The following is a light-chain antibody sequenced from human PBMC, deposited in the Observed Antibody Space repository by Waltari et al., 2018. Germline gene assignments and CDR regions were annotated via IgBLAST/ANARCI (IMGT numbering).Light chain of an antibody. CDR1: QGVSSVY. CDR2: DIS. Sequence: EIVLTQSPATLSLSPGERATLSCGASQGVSSVYLAWYQQKPGLAPSLLIYDISNRAPGSPDRFSGSGSGTDFTLTISRLEPEDFAVYYCQQYSGSPITFGQGTRLEI. V-gene: IGKV3D-20*01. J-gene: IGKJ5*01. CDR3: QQYSGSPIT.